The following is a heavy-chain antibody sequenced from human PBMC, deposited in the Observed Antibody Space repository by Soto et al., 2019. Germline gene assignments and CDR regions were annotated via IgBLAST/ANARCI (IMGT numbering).Heavy chain of an antibody. CDR1: EFTVSSYG. CDR3: AKSNSAWPYYYYHTDV. CDR2: ITGRGDGT. Sequence: PGGSLRLSCAASEFTVSSYGVSWIIQATGKVLEWVSVITGRGDGTYYADSVKGRFTISRHNSKNTLYLQMNSLRAEDTATYFCAKSNSAWPYYYYHTDVWGQRTTVTVSS. V-gene: IGHV3-23*01. D-gene: IGHD6-19*01. J-gene: IGHJ6*01.